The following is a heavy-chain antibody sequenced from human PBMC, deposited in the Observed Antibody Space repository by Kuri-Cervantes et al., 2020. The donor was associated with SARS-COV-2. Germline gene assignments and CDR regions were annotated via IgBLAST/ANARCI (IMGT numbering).Heavy chain of an antibody. J-gene: IGHJ4*02. Sequence: SETLSLTCAVSGGSISSSNWWSWVRQPPGKGLEWIGSIYYSGSTYYNPSLKSRVTISVDTSKNQFSLKLSSVTAADTAVYYCARYSSSFFDYWGQGTLVTVSS. V-gene: IGHV4-4*02. CDR1: GGSISSSNW. CDR2: IYYSGST. D-gene: IGHD6-6*01. CDR3: ARYSSSFFDY.